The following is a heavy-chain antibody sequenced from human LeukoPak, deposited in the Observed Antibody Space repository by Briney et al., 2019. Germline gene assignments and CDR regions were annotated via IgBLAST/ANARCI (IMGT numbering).Heavy chain of an antibody. CDR3: ARAGVILTGYYTYYFDY. CDR2: ISYDGSNK. J-gene: IGHJ4*02. CDR1: GFTFSSYA. Sequence: GGSLRLSCAASGFTFSSYAMHWVRQAPGKVLEWVAVISYDGSNKYYADSVKGRFTISRDNSKKTLYLQMNSLRAEETAVYYCARAGVILTGYYTYYFDYWGQGTLVTVSS. V-gene: IGHV3-30*04. D-gene: IGHD3-9*01.